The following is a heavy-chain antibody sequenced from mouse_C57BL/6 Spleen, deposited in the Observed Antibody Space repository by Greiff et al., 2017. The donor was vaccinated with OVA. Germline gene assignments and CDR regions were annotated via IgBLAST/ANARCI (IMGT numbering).Heavy chain of an antibody. Sequence: EVKVVESGGGLVKPGGSLKLSCAASGFTFSDYGMHWVRQAPEKGLEWVAYISSGSSTIYYADTVKGRFTISRDNAKNTLFLQMTSLRSEDTAMYYCARPGSSGYFDYWGQGTTLTVSS. V-gene: IGHV5-17*01. D-gene: IGHD1-1*01. CDR3: ARPGSSGYFDY. CDR1: GFTFSDYG. J-gene: IGHJ2*01. CDR2: ISSGSSTI.